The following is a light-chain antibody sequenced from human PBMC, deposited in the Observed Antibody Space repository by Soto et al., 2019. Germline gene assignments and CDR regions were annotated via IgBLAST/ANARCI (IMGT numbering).Light chain of an antibody. CDR3: SSYTSSSTLV. CDR1: SSDVGSHNR. J-gene: IGLJ2*01. V-gene: IGLV2-18*02. CDR2: EVR. Sequence: QSALTQPPSVSGSPGQSVTISCTGTSSDVGSHNRVSWYQQPPGTAPKLMIYEVRNRPSGVPDRFSGSKSGNTASLTISGLQAEDEADYYCSSYTSSSTLVFGGGTKLTVL.